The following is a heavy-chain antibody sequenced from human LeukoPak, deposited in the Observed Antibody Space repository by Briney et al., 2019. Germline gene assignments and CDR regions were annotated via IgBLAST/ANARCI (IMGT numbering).Heavy chain of an antibody. CDR3: AKDRGLLRYFDWSPHFDY. CDR1: GFTFSSYA. D-gene: IGHD3-9*01. Sequence: PGGSLRLSCAASGFTFSSYAMSWVRQAPGKGLEWVSAISGSGGSTYYADSVKGRFTISRDNSKSTLYLQMNSLRAEDTAVYYCAKDRGLLRYFDWSPHFDYWGQGTLVTVSS. CDR2: ISGSGGST. J-gene: IGHJ4*02. V-gene: IGHV3-23*01.